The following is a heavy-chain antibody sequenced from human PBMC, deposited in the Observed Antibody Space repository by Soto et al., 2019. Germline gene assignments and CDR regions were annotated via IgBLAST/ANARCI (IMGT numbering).Heavy chain of an antibody. Sequence: GGSLRLSCAASGFTFSGYWMSWVRQAPGKGLEWVANIKQDGSETYYVDSVKGRFTISRDNARSSLYLQMDSLRVEDTAIYYCVRQRSDAFEFWGQGTMVTVS. CDR2: IKQDGSET. CDR3: VRQRSDAFEF. V-gene: IGHV3-7*01. J-gene: IGHJ3*01. D-gene: IGHD1-1*01. CDR1: GFTFSGYW.